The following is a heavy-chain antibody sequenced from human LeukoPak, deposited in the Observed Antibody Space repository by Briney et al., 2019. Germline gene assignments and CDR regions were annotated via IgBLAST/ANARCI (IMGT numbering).Heavy chain of an antibody. Sequence: TGGSLRLSCAASGFTFSNYARNWVRQAPGKGLEWVSTISGSGGSTYYADSVKGRFTISRDNSKNTLYLKINSVRAEHTAVYYCAKDYDGMDVWGQGTTVTVSS. V-gene: IGHV3-23*01. J-gene: IGHJ6*02. CDR1: GFTFSNYA. CDR2: ISGSGGST. CDR3: AKDYDGMDV.